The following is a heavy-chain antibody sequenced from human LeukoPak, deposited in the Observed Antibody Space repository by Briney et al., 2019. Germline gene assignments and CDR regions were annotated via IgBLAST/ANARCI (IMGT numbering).Heavy chain of an antibody. V-gene: IGHV4-39*01. CDR2: IYYSGST. Sequence: SETLSLTCTVSGGPISSSSYYWGWIRQPPGQGLEWIGSIYYSGSTYYNPSLKSRVTISVDTSKNQFSLKLSSVTAADTAVYYCARHVSRIRVYDFWSGYVHGWFDPWGQGTLVTVSS. CDR1: GGPISSSSYY. J-gene: IGHJ5*02. D-gene: IGHD3-3*01. CDR3: ARHVSRIRVYDFWSGYVHGWFDP.